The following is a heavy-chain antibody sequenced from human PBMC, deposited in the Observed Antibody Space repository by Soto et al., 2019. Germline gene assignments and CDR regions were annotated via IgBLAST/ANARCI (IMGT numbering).Heavy chain of an antibody. Sequence: QVQLQESGPGLVKPSGTLSLTCAVSGGSISSRNWWSWVRQPPGKGLEWIGEIYHSGSTNYDPSLKSRVTISVDKSKNQFSLKLSSVTAADTAVYYCARSPRFGENEPFDYWGQGTLVTVSS. D-gene: IGHD3-10*01. CDR1: GGSISSRNW. CDR2: IYHSGST. V-gene: IGHV4-4*02. J-gene: IGHJ4*02. CDR3: ARSPRFGENEPFDY.